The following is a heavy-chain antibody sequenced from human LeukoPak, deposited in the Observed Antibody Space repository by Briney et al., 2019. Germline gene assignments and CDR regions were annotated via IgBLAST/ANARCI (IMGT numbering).Heavy chain of an antibody. CDR3: ARIKQSDYGDPIYYYGMDV. CDR1: GFTFSSYG. Sequence: GRSLRLSCAASGFTFSSYGMHWVRQAPGKGLEWVAVIWYDGSNKYYADSVKGRFTISRDNSKNTLYLQMNSLRAEDTAVYYCARIKQSDYGDPIYYYGMDVWGQGTTVTASS. V-gene: IGHV3-33*01. CDR2: IWYDGSNK. J-gene: IGHJ6*02. D-gene: IGHD4-17*01.